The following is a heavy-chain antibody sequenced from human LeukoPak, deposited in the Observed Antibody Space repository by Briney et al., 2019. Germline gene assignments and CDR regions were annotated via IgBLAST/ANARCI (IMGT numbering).Heavy chain of an antibody. V-gene: IGHV4-38-2*02. D-gene: IGHD3-10*01. J-gene: IGHJ3*02. CDR3: ARAAPMVRGPLRRAFDI. CDR2: IYHSGST. Sequence: SETLSLTCTVSGYSISSGYYWGWIRQPPGKGLEWIGSIYHSGSTYYNPSLKSRVTISVDTSKNQFSLKLSSVTAADTAVYYCARAAPMVRGPLRRAFDIWGQGTMVTVSS. CDR1: GYSISSGYY.